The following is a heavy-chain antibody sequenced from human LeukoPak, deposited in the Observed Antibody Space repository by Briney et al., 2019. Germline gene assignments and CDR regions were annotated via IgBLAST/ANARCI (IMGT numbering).Heavy chain of an antibody. CDR2: ISSTGNTI. CDR1: GFTFSSFG. D-gene: IGHD3/OR15-3a*01. CDR3: ARDPLGTGYFDY. V-gene: IGHV3-48*01. J-gene: IGHJ4*02. Sequence: PGESLRLSCAASGFTFSSFGMNWVRQAPGKGLEWVSYISSTGNTIYYADSVKGRFTISRDNAKDSLYLQMNSLRAEDTAVYYCARDPLGTGYFDYWGQGTLVTVSS.